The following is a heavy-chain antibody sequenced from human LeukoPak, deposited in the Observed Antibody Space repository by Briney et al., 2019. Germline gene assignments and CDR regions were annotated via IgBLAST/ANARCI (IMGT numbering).Heavy chain of an antibody. Sequence: SQTLSLTCTVSGVSIRSSNSYWGWIRQPPGKGLEWIGSIYYSGSIYYNPSLKSRVTISVDTSKNQCSLKLSSVTAADTAVYYCARVRAAASDYWGQGTLGTVSS. D-gene: IGHD6-25*01. CDR2: IYYSGSI. CDR3: ARVRAAASDY. V-gene: IGHV4-39*07. J-gene: IGHJ4*02. CDR1: GVSIRSSNSY.